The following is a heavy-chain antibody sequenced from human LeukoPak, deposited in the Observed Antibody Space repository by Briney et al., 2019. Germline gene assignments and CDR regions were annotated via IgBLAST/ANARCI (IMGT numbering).Heavy chain of an antibody. CDR3: AKDRLYYFDY. V-gene: IGHV3-21*01. J-gene: IGHJ4*02. CDR2: ISSSSSYI. CDR1: GFTFSGYS. D-gene: IGHD2-21*02. Sequence: PGGSLRLSCAASGFTFSGYSMNWVRQAPGKGLEWVSSISSSSSYIYYADSVKGRFTISRDNSKNTLYLQMNSLRAEDTAVYYCAKDRLYYFDYWGQGTLVTVSS.